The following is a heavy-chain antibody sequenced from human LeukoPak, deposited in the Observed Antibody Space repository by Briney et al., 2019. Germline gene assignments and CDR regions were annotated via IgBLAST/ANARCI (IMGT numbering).Heavy chain of an antibody. D-gene: IGHD5-24*01. V-gene: IGHV3-21*01. CDR3: XXDGGSVATISPYFDY. CDR2: ISSSSSYI. Sequence: PGGSLRLSCAASGFTFSSYSMNWVRQAPGKGLEWVSSISSSSSYIYYADSVKGRFTISRDNAKNSLYLQMNSLRAEDTAVYYCXXDGGSVATISPYFDYWGQGTLVTVSS. J-gene: IGHJ4*02. CDR1: GFTFSSYS.